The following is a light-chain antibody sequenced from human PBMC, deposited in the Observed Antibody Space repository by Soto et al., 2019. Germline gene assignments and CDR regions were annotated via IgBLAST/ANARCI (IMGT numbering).Light chain of an antibody. J-gene: IGLJ3*02. V-gene: IGLV2-14*03. CDR2: DVS. CDR3: SSYTSLTTEV. CDR1: SSDIGAYNS. Sequence: QSALTQPASVSGSPGQSITISRTGTSSDIGAYNSVSWYQQHPGKAPKLIIYDVSSRPSGISNRFSGSKSGNTASLTISGLQADDDATYYCSSYTSLTTEVFGGGTKLTVL.